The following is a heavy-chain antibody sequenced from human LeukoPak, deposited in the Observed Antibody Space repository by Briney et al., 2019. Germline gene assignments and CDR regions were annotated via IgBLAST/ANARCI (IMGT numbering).Heavy chain of an antibody. Sequence: GGSLRLSCAASGFTFSSYWMSWVRQAPGKGLEWVANIKQDGSEKYYVDSVKGRFTISRDNAKNSLYLQMNSLRAEDTAVYYCARDRWLSPFDYWGQGTLVTVSP. V-gene: IGHV3-7*01. CDR3: ARDRWLSPFDY. CDR1: GFTFSSYW. D-gene: IGHD3-22*01. J-gene: IGHJ4*02. CDR2: IKQDGSEK.